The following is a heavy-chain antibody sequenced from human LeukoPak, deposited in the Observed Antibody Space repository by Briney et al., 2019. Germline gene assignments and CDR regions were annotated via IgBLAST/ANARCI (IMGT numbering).Heavy chain of an antibody. CDR3: ARVERYDSSGYLGYYFDY. J-gene: IGHJ4*02. V-gene: IGHV1-69*13. CDR1: GGTFSSYA. CDR2: IIPIFGTA. Sequence: ASVKVSCKASGGTFSSYAISWVRQAPGQGLEWMGGIIPIFGTANYAQKFQGRVTITADESTSTAYMELSSLRSEDTAVYYCARVERYDSSGYLGYYFDYWGQGTLVTVSS. D-gene: IGHD3-22*01.